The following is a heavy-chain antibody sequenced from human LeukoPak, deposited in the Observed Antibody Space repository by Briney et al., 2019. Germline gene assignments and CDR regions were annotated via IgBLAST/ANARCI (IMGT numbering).Heavy chain of an antibody. CDR3: ARIVPLLGIAADYFDY. CDR1: GGYISSYY. D-gene: IGHD6-13*01. V-gene: IGHV4-59*01. CDR2: IYYSGST. Sequence: PSETLSLTCTVPGGYISSYYWSWIRQPPGKGLESIGHIYYSGSTNYNPSVKSRVTISVDTSKNQFSLRLSSVTAADTAVYYCARIVPLLGIAADYFDYWGQGTLVTVSS. J-gene: IGHJ4*02.